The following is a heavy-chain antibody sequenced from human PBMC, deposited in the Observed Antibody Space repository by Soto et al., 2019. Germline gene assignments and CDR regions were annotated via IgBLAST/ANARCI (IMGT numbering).Heavy chain of an antibody. CDR2: IWYDGSNK. CDR3: AWAIAEAGTFDV. D-gene: IGHD6-13*01. Sequence: GGSLRLSCAASGFTFSSYGIHWVRQAPGQGLEWVAVIWYDGSNKYYADSVKSRFTISRGNSKNKQYLQMNSLRAEDTAVYYCAWAIAEAGTFDVWGQGTLVTVSS. V-gene: IGHV3-33*01. CDR1: GFTFSSYG. J-gene: IGHJ4*02.